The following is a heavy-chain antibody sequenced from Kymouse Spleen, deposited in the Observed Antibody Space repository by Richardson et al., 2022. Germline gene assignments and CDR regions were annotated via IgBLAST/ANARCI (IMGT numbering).Heavy chain of an antibody. CDR3: ARSTVTTSTDYYGMDV. V-gene: IGHV4-31*03. CDR1: GGSISSGGYY. J-gene: IGHJ6*02. CDR2: IYYSGST. D-gene: IGHD4-11,IGHD4-11*01. Sequence: QVQLQESGPGLVKPSQTLSLTCTVSGGSISSGGYYWSWIRQHPGKGLEWIGYIYYSGSTYYNPSLKSRVTISVDTSKNQFSLKLSSVTAADTAVYYCARSTVTTSTDYYGMDVWGQGTTVTVSS.